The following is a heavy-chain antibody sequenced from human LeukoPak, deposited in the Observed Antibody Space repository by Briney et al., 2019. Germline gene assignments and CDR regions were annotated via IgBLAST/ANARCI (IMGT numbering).Heavy chain of an antibody. D-gene: IGHD3-22*01. CDR3: AKAPYIRGYYFDF. J-gene: IGHJ4*02. CDR1: GFTFTNYG. Sequence: GRSLTLSCAASGFTFTNYGMHWVRQAPGKGLEWVEIISHDGTIQHYGDSLKGRFTISRDNSKNTVSLQVNNLRPEDTAVYFCAKAPYIRGYYFDFWGQGIPISVSS. CDR2: ISHDGTIQ. V-gene: IGHV3-30*18.